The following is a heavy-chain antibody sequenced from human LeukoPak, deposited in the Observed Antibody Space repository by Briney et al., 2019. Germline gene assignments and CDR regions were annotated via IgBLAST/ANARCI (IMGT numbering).Heavy chain of an antibody. Sequence: SETLSLTCSVSGGSISNYYWNWIRQPPGKGLEWIGNIYYTGSSYSESTKYTPSLKSRVTISIDTSKYQVSLKLSSVTAADTAVYYCARVFSSNQYFNYWGQGTLVTVSS. CDR3: ARVFSSNQYFNY. D-gene: IGHD3-9*01. J-gene: IGHJ4*02. CDR2: IYYTGSSYSEST. CDR1: GGSISNYY. V-gene: IGHV4-59*01.